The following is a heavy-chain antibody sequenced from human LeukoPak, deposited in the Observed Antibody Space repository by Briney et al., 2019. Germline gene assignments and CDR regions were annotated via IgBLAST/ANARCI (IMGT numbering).Heavy chain of an antibody. D-gene: IGHD4-23*01. CDR1: GYSFTDYY. V-gene: IGHV1-2*02. Sequence: ASVKVSCKASGYSFTDYYMHWVRQAPGQGLEWMGWINPNSGGTNYAQKFQGRVTMTRDTSISTAYMGLSRLRSDDTAVYYCAREEDHDYGGNLGLLCWGQGTLATVSS. CDR3: AREEDHDYGGNLGLLC. CDR2: INPNSGGT. J-gene: IGHJ4*02.